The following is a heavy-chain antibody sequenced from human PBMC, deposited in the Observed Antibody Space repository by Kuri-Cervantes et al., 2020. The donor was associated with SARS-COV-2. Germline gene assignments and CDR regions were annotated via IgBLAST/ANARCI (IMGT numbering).Heavy chain of an antibody. Sequence: SETLSLTCTVSGGPISSGSYYWSWIRQPAGKGLEWIGRIYTSGSTNYNPSLKSRVTISVDTSKNQFSLKLSSVTAADTAVYYCAREIRGFSGWFDPWGQGTLVTVSS. CDR1: GGPISSGSYY. CDR3: AREIRGFSGWFDP. V-gene: IGHV4-61*02. CDR2: IYTSGST. D-gene: IGHD2/OR15-2a*01. J-gene: IGHJ5*02.